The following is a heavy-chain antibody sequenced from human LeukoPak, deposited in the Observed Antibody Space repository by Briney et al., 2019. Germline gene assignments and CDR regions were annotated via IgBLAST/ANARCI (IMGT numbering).Heavy chain of an antibody. CDR2: ISGSGGST. CDR3: AKGDWNYYYYYMDV. Sequence: PGGSLRLSCAASGFTFSSYAMSWVRQAPGKGLEWVSAISGSGGSTYYADSVKGRFTISRDNSKNTLYLQMNSLRAEDTAVYYCAKGDWNYYYYYMDVWGKGTTGTVSS. D-gene: IGHD3/OR15-3a*01. CDR1: GFTFSSYA. J-gene: IGHJ6*03. V-gene: IGHV3-23*01.